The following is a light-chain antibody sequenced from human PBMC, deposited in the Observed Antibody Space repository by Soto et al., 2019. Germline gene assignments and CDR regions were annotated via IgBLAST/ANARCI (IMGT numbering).Light chain of an antibody. Sequence: EIVMTQSPATLSVSPGERVTLSCRASQSININLAWYQQRPGQAPGVLIYGASSRASGIPDRFSGSGSGTDFTLTISRLEHDDFAFYYCQQYHNWPPLTFGGGTRVEIK. J-gene: IGKJ4*01. CDR3: QQYHNWPPLT. CDR2: GAS. V-gene: IGKV3D-15*01. CDR1: QSININ.